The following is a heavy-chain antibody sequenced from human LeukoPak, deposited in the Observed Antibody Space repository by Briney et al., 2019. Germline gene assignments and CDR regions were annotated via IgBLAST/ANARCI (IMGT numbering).Heavy chain of an antibody. CDR2: ISGSGGST. CDR3: AKSRLVVVVTAIFDY. CDR1: GFTFSSYA. Sequence: PGGSLRLSCAASGFTFSSYAMSWVRQAPGKGLEWVSAISGSGGSTYYADSVKGRFTISRDNSKNTLYLQMNSLRAEDTAVYYCAKSRLVVVVTAIFDYWGQGTLVTVSS. D-gene: IGHD2-21*02. V-gene: IGHV3-23*01. J-gene: IGHJ4*02.